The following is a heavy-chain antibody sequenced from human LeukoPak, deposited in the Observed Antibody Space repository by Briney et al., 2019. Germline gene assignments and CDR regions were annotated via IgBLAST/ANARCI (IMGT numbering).Heavy chain of an antibody. J-gene: IGHJ4*02. CDR3: TTDVNGSGWYDEVLLDY. CDR2: IKSKTDGGTT. V-gene: IGHV3-15*01. CDR1: GYSFSTYW. Sequence: GGSLRLSCEASGYSFSTYWMHWVRQAPGKGLEWVDRIKSKTDGGTTDYAAPVKGRFTISRDDSKNTLYLQMNSLKTEDTAVYYCTTDVNGSGWYDEVLLDYWGQGTLVTVSS. D-gene: IGHD6-19*01.